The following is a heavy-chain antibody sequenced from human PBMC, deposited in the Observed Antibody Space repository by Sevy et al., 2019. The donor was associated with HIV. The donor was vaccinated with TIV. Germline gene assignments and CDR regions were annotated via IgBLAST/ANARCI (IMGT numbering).Heavy chain of an antibody. D-gene: IGHD6-13*01. V-gene: IGHV3-23*01. CDR1: GFTFSSYA. J-gene: IGHJ6*02. CDR2: ISGSGGST. Sequence: GGSLRLSCAASGFTFSSYAMSWVRQAPGKGLEWVSAISGSGGSTYYADSVKGRFTISRDNSKNTLYLQMNSLRAEDTAVYYCAQAQAAAYSSSCAWDYYYGMDVWGQGTTVTVSS. CDR3: AQAQAAAYSSSCAWDYYYGMDV.